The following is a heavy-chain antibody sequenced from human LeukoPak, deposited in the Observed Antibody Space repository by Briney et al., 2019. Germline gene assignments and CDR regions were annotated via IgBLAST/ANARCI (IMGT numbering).Heavy chain of an antibody. CDR3: TKDIGERGYSVH. J-gene: IGHJ4*02. CDR1: GYTFTSYY. Sequence: ASVKVSCKASGYTFTSYYMHWVRQAPGQGLEWMGIINPSGGTTAYAQKFQGRVTMTRDTSTSTVYMGLSSLRSEDTAVYYCTKDIGERGYSVHWGQGTLVTVSS. D-gene: IGHD5/OR15-5a*01. V-gene: IGHV1-46*01. CDR2: INPSGGTT.